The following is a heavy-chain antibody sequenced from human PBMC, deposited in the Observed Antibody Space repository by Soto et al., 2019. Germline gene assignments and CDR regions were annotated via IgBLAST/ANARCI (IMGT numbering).Heavy chain of an antibody. Sequence: SVKVSCKASGGTFSSYAISWVRQAPGQGLEWMGGIIPIFSTANYAQKFQGRVTITADESTSTAYMELSSLRSEDTAVYYCARDRTYYDFWSGYPPRYYYYYGMDVWGQGTTVTVSS. J-gene: IGHJ6*02. CDR2: IIPIFSTA. CDR3: ARDRTYYDFWSGYPPRYYYYYGMDV. V-gene: IGHV1-69*13. D-gene: IGHD3-3*01. CDR1: GGTFSSYA.